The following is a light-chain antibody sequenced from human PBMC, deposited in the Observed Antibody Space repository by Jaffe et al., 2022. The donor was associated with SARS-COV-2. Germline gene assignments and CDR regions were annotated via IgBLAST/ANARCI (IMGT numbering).Light chain of an antibody. Sequence: AIQVTQSPSSLSASVGDRVSITCRASQGTRDDLGWYQQKPGKAPKFLISAASSLQSGVPSRFSVSESGTDFTLTISGLQPEDFASYYCLHDYNYIWTFGQGTKVELK. CDR1: QGTRDD. J-gene: IGKJ1*01. V-gene: IGKV1-6*01. CDR2: AAS. CDR3: LHDYNYIWT.